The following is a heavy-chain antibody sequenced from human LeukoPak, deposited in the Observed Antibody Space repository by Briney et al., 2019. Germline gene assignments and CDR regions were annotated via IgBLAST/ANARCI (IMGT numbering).Heavy chain of an antibody. CDR1: GDSISSYY. J-gene: IGHJ4*02. CDR3: ARGGLRGYSYGQRFDY. Sequence: SETLSLTCNVSGDSISSYYWGWIRQPPGKGLDWIGYVYYDGSTNYNPSLESRVTISVDTSKNQYSLRLSYVTAAVTAVYYCARGGLRGYSYGQRFDYWGQGILVTVSS. D-gene: IGHD5-18*01. V-gene: IGHV4-59*01. CDR2: VYYDGST.